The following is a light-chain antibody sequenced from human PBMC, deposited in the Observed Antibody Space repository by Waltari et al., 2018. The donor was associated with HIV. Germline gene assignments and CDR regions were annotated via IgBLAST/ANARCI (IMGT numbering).Light chain of an antibody. Sequence: QSALTQPRSVSGSPGQSATISCTGTSSDIGDYNYVSWYQQYPGKAPKPKIYDVTKRPSGVPDRFSGSKSGNTASLTISGLQAEDEAAYYCCSFAGSYTLVFGGGTKLTVL. CDR2: DVT. CDR3: CSFAGSYTLV. J-gene: IGLJ3*02. CDR1: SSDIGDYNY. V-gene: IGLV2-11*01.